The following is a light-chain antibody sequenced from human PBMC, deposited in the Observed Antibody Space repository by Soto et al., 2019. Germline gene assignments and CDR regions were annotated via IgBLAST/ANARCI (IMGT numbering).Light chain of an antibody. CDR1: SGHSSYA. CDR2: LNNDGSH. J-gene: IGLJ2*01. CDR3: QTWGTGFQV. V-gene: IGLV4-69*01. Sequence: QPVLTQSPSASASLGASVKLTCTLSSGHSSYAIAWHQMQPGKGPRYLMDLNNDGSHTKGDGIPDCFSGSSSGAERYLIISSLQSEDEADYYCQTWGTGFQVFGGGTKVTVL.